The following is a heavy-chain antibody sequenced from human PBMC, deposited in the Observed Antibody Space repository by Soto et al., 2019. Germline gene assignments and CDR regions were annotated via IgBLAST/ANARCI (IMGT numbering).Heavy chain of an antibody. V-gene: IGHV3-13*01. D-gene: IGHD2-2*01. CDR3: ARSPLGYCSSTSCSSYYYYYGMDV. Sequence: PGGSLRLSCAASGFTFSSYDMHWVRQATGKGLEWVSAIGTAGDTYYPGSVKGRFTISRENAKNSLYLQMNSLRAEDTAVYYCARSPLGYCSSTSCSSYYYYYGMDVWGQGTTVTVSS. CDR1: GFTFSSYD. CDR2: IGTAGDT. J-gene: IGHJ6*02.